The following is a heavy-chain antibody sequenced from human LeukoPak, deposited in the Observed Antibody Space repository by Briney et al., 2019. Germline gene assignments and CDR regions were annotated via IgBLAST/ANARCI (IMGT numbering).Heavy chain of an antibody. CDR1: GGSISSSSYY. CDR3: ASLKFGSGGSCYPPHLYYYYYGMDV. CDR2: IYYSGST. D-gene: IGHD2-15*01. Sequence: SETLSLTCTVSGGSISSSSYYWGWIRQPPGKGLEWIGSIYYSGSTYYNPSLKSRVTISVDTSKNQFSLKLSSVTAADTAVYYCASLKFGSGGSCYPPHLYYYYYGMDVWGQGTTVTVSS. V-gene: IGHV4-39*01. J-gene: IGHJ6*02.